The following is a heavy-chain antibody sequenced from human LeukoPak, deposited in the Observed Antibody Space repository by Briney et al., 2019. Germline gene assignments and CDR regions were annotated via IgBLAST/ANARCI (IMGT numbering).Heavy chain of an antibody. D-gene: IGHD6-6*01. CDR2: INTNTGNP. CDR3: ARDGRRIAAREVNHNWFDP. J-gene: IGHJ5*02. CDR1: GYTFTSYA. Sequence: ASVKVSCKASGYTFTSYAMNWVRQAPGQGLEWMGWINTNTGNPTYAQGFTGRFVFSLDTSDSTAYLQISSLKAEDTAVYYCARDGRRIAAREVNHNWFDPWGQGTLVTVSS. V-gene: IGHV7-4-1*02.